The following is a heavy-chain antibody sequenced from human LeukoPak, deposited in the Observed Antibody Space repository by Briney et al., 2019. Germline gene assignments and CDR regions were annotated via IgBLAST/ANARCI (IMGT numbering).Heavy chain of an antibody. J-gene: IGHJ6*02. D-gene: IGHD6-13*01. CDR1: AFSFRSYW. V-gene: IGHV3-7*01. CDR3: ARGLSSSSSYGMDV. Sequence: GGSLRLSCAASAFSFRSYWMSWVRQAPGKGLEWAANIKEDGTEKYYVDSVKGRFTISRDNAKNSLYLQMNSLRAEDTAVYYCARGLSSSSSYGMDVWGQGTTVTVSS. CDR2: IKEDGTEK.